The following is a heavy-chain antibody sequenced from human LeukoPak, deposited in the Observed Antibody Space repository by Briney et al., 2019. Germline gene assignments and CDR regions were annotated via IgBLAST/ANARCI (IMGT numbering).Heavy chain of an antibody. V-gene: IGHV1-18*01. J-gene: IGHJ4*02. CDR2: ISGYNGNT. CDR1: GYTFTNYG. CDR3: ARESGGRGHFDY. Sequence: ASVKVSCKASGYTFTNYGVSWVRQAPGQGLEWMGWISGYNGNTNYAQTLQGRVIMTTDTSTSTAYMELRSLRSDDTSVSYCARESGGRGHFDYWGQGTLVTVSS. D-gene: IGHD3-16*01.